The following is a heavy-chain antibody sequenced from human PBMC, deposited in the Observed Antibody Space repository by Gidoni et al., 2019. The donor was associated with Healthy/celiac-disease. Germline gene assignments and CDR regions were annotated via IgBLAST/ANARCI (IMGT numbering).Heavy chain of an antibody. CDR1: GGSFSGPY. CDR3: AKGYYDILTGYYIRYFDY. Sequence: QVQLLQWGAGLLKPSETLSLTCAVSGGSFSGPYWSWTRQPPGKGLEWIGEINHSGSTNYNPSLKSRVTISVDTSKNQFSLKLSSVTAADTAVYYCAKGYYDILTGYYIRYFDYWGQGTVVTVSS. V-gene: IGHV4-34*01. J-gene: IGHJ4*02. D-gene: IGHD3-9*01. CDR2: INHSGST.